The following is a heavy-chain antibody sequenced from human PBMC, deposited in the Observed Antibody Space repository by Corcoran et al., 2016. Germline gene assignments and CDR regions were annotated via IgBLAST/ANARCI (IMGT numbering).Heavy chain of an antibody. CDR3: VKDPSRIVGDS. CDR1: GFTFSNYA. CDR2: ISDSGGGT. J-gene: IGHJ4*02. Sequence: EVQLLESGGGLVQPGGSLRLSCAASGFTFSNYAMSWVRQAPGKGQEWVSSISDSGGGTYYTDSVKGRFTITRDNSKNTLYLQMDSLRAEDTAVYYCVKDPSRIVGDSWGQGTLVTVSS. D-gene: IGHD1-26*01. V-gene: IGHV3-23*01.